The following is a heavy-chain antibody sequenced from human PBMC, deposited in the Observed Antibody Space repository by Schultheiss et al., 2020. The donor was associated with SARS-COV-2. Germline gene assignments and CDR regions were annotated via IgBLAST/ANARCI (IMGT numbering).Heavy chain of an antibody. J-gene: IGHJ4*02. CDR2: ISSGSNYI. CDR3: AREGGAYCGGDCYFGPPVY. Sequence: GGSLRLSCAASGFTFSIYTMNWVRQAPGKGLEWVSSISSGSNYIYYGDSMKGRFTISRDNSKNTLYLQMNSLRAEDTAVYYCAREGGAYCGGDCYFGPPVYWGQGTLVTVSS. CDR1: GFTFSIYT. D-gene: IGHD2-21*02. V-gene: IGHV3-21*01.